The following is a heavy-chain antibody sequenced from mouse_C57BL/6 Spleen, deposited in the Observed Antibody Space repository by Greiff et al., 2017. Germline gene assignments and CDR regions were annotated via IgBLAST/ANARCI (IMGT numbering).Heavy chain of an antibody. V-gene: IGHV1-82*01. J-gene: IGHJ1*03. CDR2: IYPGDGDT. D-gene: IGHD1-1*01. CDR1: GYAFSSSW. CDR3: ARGGHLYGSSPDFDV. Sequence: QVQLKESGPELVKPGASVKISCKASGYAFSSSWMNWVKQRPGQGLEWIGRIYPGDGDTNYNGKFKGKATLTADKSSSTAYMQLSSLTSEDSAVYFFARGGHLYGSSPDFDVWGTGTTVTVSS.